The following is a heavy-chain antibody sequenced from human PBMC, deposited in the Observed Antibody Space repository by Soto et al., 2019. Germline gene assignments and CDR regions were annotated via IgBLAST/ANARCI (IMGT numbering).Heavy chain of an antibody. CDR2: ISYDGSNK. CDR3: AKPYYYGSGSPFDY. Sequence: GGSLRLSCAASGFTFSSYGMHWVRQAPGKGLEWVAVISYDGSNKYYADSVKGRFTISRDNSKNTLYLQMNSLRAEDTAVYYCAKPYYYGSGSPFDYWGQGTLVTVSS. CDR1: GFTFSSYG. J-gene: IGHJ4*02. D-gene: IGHD3-10*01. V-gene: IGHV3-30*18.